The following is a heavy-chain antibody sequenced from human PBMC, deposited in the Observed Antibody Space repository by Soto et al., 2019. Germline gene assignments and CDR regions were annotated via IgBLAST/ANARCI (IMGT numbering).Heavy chain of an antibody. CDR1: GGTFSSYA. V-gene: IGHV1-69*01. Sequence: QVQLVQSGAEVKKPGSSVKVSCKASGGTFSSYAISWVRQAPGQGLEWMGGIIPIFGTANYAQKFQGRVTITADESTSTAYMELSSLRSEDTAVYYCARDPHHDILTGYHPYYYYGMDVWGQGTTVTVSS. D-gene: IGHD3-9*01. CDR3: ARDPHHDILTGYHPYYYYGMDV. CDR2: IIPIFGTA. J-gene: IGHJ6*02.